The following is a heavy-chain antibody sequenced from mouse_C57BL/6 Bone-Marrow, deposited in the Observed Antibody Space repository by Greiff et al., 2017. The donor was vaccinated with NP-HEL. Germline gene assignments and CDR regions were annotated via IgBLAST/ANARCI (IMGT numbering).Heavy chain of an antibody. Sequence: VQLQQSGAELARPGASVKLSCKASGYTFPSYGISWVKQRTGQGLEWIGEIYPRSGNNYYNEKFKGKATLTADKSSSTAYMELRSLTSEDSAVYFCARLGDGYSYYYAMDYWGQGTSVTVSS. D-gene: IGHD2-3*01. V-gene: IGHV1-81*01. J-gene: IGHJ4*01. CDR1: GYTFPSYG. CDR3: ARLGDGYSYYYAMDY. CDR2: IYPRSGNN.